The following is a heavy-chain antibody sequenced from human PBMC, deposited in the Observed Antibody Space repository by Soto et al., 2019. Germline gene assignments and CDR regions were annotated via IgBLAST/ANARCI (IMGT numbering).Heavy chain of an antibody. J-gene: IGHJ4*02. CDR1: NGSISGFY. CDR2: THYSGRT. Sequence: PSETLSLTCSVSNGSISGFYWTWIRQPPGKILEWIGYTHYSGRTDYNPSLTSRATMSVDTSKNQFSLNLKSITAPDTAVYYCVRVGVGIGNHFDSWGRGTLVTVSS. CDR3: VRVGVGIGNHFDS. D-gene: IGHD1-26*01. V-gene: IGHV4-59*12.